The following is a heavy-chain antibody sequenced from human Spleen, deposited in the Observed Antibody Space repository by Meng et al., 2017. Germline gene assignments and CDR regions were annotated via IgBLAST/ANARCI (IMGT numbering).Heavy chain of an antibody. Sequence: SETLSLTCVVSGWSFSDYYWSWIRQPPGKGLEWIGEINHSGSTNYHPSLERRATISVDTSENNPSLKRSSVTAADSAVYYCARGPTTMAHDFDYWGQGTLVTVSS. CDR3: ARGPTTMAHDFDY. V-gene: IGHV4-34*01. CDR2: INHSGST. J-gene: IGHJ4*02. CDR1: GWSFSDYY. D-gene: IGHD4-11*01.